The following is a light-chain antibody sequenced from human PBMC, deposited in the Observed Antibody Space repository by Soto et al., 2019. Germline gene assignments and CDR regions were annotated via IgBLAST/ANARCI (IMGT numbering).Light chain of an antibody. V-gene: IGKV1-9*01. Sequence: DIQLTQSPSFLSASVGDRVTITCRASQGISSNLAWYQQKPGKAPKLLIYAASTLQSGVPSRFSGSGSGKEFTLPISRLQPEDSAIYHCQPPNIYPLPFRGGTKVEIK. CDR2: AAS. CDR1: QGISSN. J-gene: IGKJ4*01. CDR3: QPPNIYPLP.